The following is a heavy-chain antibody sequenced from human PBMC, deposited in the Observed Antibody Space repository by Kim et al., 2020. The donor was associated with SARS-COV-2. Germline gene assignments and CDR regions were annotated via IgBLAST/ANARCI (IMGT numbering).Heavy chain of an antibody. J-gene: IGHJ4*02. V-gene: IGHV3-30*04. CDR1: GFTFSSYA. CDR3: ATSILTWFGEEVGFDY. D-gene: IGHD3-10*01. Sequence: GGSLRLSCAASGFTFSSYAMHWVRQAPGKGLEWVAVISYDGSNKYYADSVKGRFTISRDNSKNTLYLQMNSLRAEDTAVYYCATSILTWFGEEVGFDYWGQGTLVTVSS. CDR2: ISYDGSNK.